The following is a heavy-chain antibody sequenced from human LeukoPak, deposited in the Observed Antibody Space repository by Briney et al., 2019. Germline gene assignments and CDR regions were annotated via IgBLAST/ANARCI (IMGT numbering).Heavy chain of an antibody. CDR1: GFTLSSYE. J-gene: IGHJ4*02. Sequence: SGGSLRLSCEASGFTLSSYEMHWVRQAPGKGLEWVSYISSGGSTIYYADSVKGRFTISRDNAKNTLYLQMNSLRAEDTAVYYCARSDRKYYYDRSGYFSSDYWGQGTLVTVSS. D-gene: IGHD3-22*01. CDR2: ISSGGSTI. CDR3: ARSDRKYYYDRSGYFSSDY. V-gene: IGHV3-48*03.